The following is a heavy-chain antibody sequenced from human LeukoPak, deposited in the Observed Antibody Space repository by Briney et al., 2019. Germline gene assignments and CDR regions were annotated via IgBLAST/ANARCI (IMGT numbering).Heavy chain of an antibody. CDR1: GGTFSSYA. CDR3: ARGLHVLRYFDWLSAFDY. J-gene: IGHJ4*02. D-gene: IGHD3-9*01. V-gene: IGHV1-69*05. CDR2: IIPIFGTA. Sequence: ASVKVSCKASGGTFSSYAISWVRQAPGQGLEWMGGIIPIFGTANYAQKFQGRATITTDESTSTAYMELSSLRSEDTAVYYCARGLHVLRYFDWLSAFDYWGQGTLVTVSS.